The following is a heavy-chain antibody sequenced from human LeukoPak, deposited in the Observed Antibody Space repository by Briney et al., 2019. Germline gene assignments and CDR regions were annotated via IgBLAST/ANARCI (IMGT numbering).Heavy chain of an antibody. CDR2: IKQVGSEK. J-gene: IGHJ6*03. CDR1: GLTFSSYW. CDR3: ARGRTPYCGGDCYSYYYYMDV. V-gene: IGHV3-7*01. D-gene: IGHD2-21*01. Sequence: GGSLRLSCAASGLTFSSYWMSWVRQAPGEGLEWVANIKQVGSEKYYVDSVKGRFTISRDNAKNSLYLQMNSLRPEDTAVYYCARGRTPYCGGDCYSYYYYMDVWGKGTTVTVSS.